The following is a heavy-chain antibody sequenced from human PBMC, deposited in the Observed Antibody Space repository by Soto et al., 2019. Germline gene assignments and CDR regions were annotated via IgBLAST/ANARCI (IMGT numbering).Heavy chain of an antibody. D-gene: IGHD5-12*01. CDR2: IWYDGSNK. CDR1: GFTFSSYG. J-gene: IGHJ6*02. V-gene: IGHV3-33*01. Sequence: GGSLRLSCAASGFTFSSYGMHWVRQAPGKGLEWVAVIWYDGSNKYYADSVKGRFTISRDNSKNTLYLQMNSLRAEDTAVYYCARAAYSGYDYEGYYYYYGMDVWGQGTTVTVSS. CDR3: ARAAYSGYDYEGYYYYYGMDV.